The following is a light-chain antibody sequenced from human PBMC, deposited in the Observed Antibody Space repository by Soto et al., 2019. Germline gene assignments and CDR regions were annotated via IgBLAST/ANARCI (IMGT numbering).Light chain of an antibody. J-gene: IGKJ1*01. V-gene: IGKV1-5*03. CDR2: KAS. CDR1: QSISSW. CDR3: QQYNNYPWT. Sequence: DIQMTQSPSTLSASIRDRVTITFRASQSISSWLAWYQQKPGKAPKLLIYKASSLESGVPSRFSGSGSGTEFTITISSLQLDDFATYYCQQYNNYPWTFGQGTKVDIK.